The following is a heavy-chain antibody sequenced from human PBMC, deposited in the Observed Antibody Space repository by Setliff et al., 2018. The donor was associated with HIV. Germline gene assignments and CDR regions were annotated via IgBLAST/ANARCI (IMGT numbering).Heavy chain of an antibody. CDR1: GFTFSTYA. D-gene: IGHD2-15*01. CDR3: ARSGGDCSGVSCYSLWFDP. J-gene: IGHJ5*02. CDR2: ISGSGGNT. V-gene: IGHV3-23*01. Sequence: LRLSCAASGFTFSTYAMSWVRQAPGKGLAWVSTISGSGGNTYYPDSVKGRFTISRDNSKNTLYLQINSLRTEDTAVYYCARSGGDCSGVSCYSLWFDPWGQGTLVTVSS.